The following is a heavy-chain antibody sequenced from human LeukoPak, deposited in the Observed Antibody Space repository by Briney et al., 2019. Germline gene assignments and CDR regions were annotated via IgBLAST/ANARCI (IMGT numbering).Heavy chain of an antibody. CDR2: IYTSGST. D-gene: IGHD6-19*01. V-gene: IGHV4-4*09. CDR3: ARQVPGPSDWFDP. CDR1: GGSISSYY. J-gene: IGHJ5*02. Sequence: SETLSLTCTVSGGSISSYYWSWIRQPPGKGLEWIGYIYTSGSTNYNPSLKSRVTISVDTSKNQFSLRLSSVTAADTAVYYCARQVPGPSDWFDPWGQGTLVTVSS.